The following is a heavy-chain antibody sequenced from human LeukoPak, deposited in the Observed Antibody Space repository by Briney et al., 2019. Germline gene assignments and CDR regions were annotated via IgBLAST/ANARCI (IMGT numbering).Heavy chain of an antibody. CDR2: VSCNGGGR. J-gene: IGHJ5*02. D-gene: IGHD2-2*01. CDR1: GFTFDEYS. CDR3: VKDGLQHCTSNSCYELQS. Sequence: GGSLRLSCAASGFTFDEYSMHWVRQTPGKGLEWVSLVSCNGGGRSYADSVRGRFTISRDNNMRSLYLQMNSLTTEDTALYFCVKDGLQHCTSNSCYELQSWGQGTLVTVSS. V-gene: IGHV3-43*01.